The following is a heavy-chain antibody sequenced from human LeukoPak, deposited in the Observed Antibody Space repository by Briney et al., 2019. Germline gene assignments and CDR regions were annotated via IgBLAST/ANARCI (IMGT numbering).Heavy chain of an antibody. J-gene: IGHJ4*02. CDR3: AKDSGSYSDDY. D-gene: IGHD1-26*01. V-gene: IGHV3-23*01. Sequence: GGSLRLSCAASGIILSSYWMSWVRQAPGKGLEWVSSIGAPGDDTYYADSVKGRFTISRDNSMDRLYLQMSRLRDEDTAVYYCAKDSGSYSDDYWGQGTLVIVSS. CDR2: IGAPGDDT. CDR1: GIILSSYW.